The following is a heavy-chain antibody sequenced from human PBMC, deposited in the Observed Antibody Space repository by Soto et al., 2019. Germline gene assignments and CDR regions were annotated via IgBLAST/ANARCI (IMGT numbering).Heavy chain of an antibody. CDR3: ARLGLNFGSFGY. D-gene: IGHD3-10*01. CDR1: GASISSGDYY. J-gene: IGHJ4*02. Sequence: QVQLQESGPGLVKPSQTLSLTCTVSGASISSGDYYWSWIRQHPGKALEWIGYIYYSGNTYYNPSLKSRVTISVDTSKNQFSLKLNSVTAADTAVYYCARLGLNFGSFGYWGQGTLVTVSS. V-gene: IGHV4-31*03. CDR2: IYYSGNT.